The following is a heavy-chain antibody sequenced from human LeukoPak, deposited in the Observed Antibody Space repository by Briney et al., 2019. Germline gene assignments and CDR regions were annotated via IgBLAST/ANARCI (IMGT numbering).Heavy chain of an antibody. CDR2: INPSSGGT. V-gene: IGHV1-2*02. CDR1: GYTFTGYY. J-gene: IGHJ4*02. CDR3: ARPIYDFWGEPYFDY. Sequence: ASVKVSCKASGYTFTGYYMHWVRQAPGQGLEWMGWINPSSGGTNYAQKFQGRVTMTRDTSISTAYMELSRLRSDDTAVYYCARPIYDFWGEPYFDYWGQGTLVTVSS. D-gene: IGHD3-3*01.